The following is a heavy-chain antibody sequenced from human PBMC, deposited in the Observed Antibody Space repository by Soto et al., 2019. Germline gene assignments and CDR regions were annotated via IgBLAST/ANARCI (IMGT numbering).Heavy chain of an antibody. CDR2: IYYSGST. J-gene: IGHJ6*03. CDR1: GGSISSSSYY. V-gene: IGHV4-39*01. CDR3: ARHGFGIVVVPAAINYYYYMDV. D-gene: IGHD2-2*01. Sequence: SETLSLTCTVSGGSISSSSYYWGWIRQPPGKGLEWIGSIYYSGSTYYNTSLKSRVTISADTSKNQFSLKLSSVTAADTAVYYCARHGFGIVVVPAAINYYYYMDVWGKGTTVTVSS.